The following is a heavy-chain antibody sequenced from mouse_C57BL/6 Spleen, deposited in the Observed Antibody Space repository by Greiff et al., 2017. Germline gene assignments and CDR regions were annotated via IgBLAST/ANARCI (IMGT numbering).Heavy chain of an antibody. CDR1: GYTFTSYW. CDR2: INPSSGYT. CDR3: SNYDYDDDYAMDY. J-gene: IGHJ4*01. Sequence: VQLQQSGAELAKPGASVKLSCKASGYTFTSYWMHWVKQRPGQGLEWIGYINPSSGYTKYNQKFKDKATLTADKSSSTAYMQLSSLTYEDSAVYYCSNYDYDDDYAMDYWGQGTSVTVSS. D-gene: IGHD2-4*01. V-gene: IGHV1-7*01.